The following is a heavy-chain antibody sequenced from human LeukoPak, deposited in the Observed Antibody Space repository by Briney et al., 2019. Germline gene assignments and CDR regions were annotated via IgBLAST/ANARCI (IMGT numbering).Heavy chain of an antibody. J-gene: IGHJ4*02. D-gene: IGHD1-1*01. CDR1: GGSISSGGYY. Sequence: RSETLSLTCTVSGGSISSGGYYWSWIRQHPGKGLEWIGSVYYSGSTNYSPSLQGRVIISLDTSRNQFSLKLSSVTVADTAVYYCARGDNDPLFDYGGKGALVTVS. CDR3: ARGDNDPLFDY. CDR2: VYYSGST. V-gene: IGHV4-31*03.